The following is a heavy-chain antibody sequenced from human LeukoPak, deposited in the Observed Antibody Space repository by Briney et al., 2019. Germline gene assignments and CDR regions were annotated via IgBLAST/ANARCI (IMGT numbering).Heavy chain of an antibody. V-gene: IGHV3-7*01. CDR2: IKQYGSEK. Sequence: GGSLRLSCAASGFTFCSYWMSWVRQAPGKGREWVANIKQYGSEKYYVDSVKGRFTISRDNAKNSLYLQMNSLRAEDTAVYYCARLRPYYYDSSGYCDYWGQGTLVTVSS. CDR1: GFTFCSYW. D-gene: IGHD3-22*01. CDR3: ARLRPYYYDSSGYCDY. J-gene: IGHJ4*02.